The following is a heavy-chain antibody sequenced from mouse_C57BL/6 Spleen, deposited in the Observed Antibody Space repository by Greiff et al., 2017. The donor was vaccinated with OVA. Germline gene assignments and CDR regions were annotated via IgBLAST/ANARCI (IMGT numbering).Heavy chain of an antibody. CDR3: AGSTEGYFDV. J-gene: IGHJ1*03. D-gene: IGHD4-1*02. V-gene: IGHV14-2*01. CDR2: IDPEDGET. CDR1: GYNFKDYY. Sequence: VQLKQPGAELVKPGASVMLSCTASGYNFKDYYMHWVKQRPEQGLEWIGRIDPEDGETKYDPKFKGKATLTADKSSNTAYLQLSSLTSEDTAVYYCAGSTEGYFDVWGTGTTVTVSS.